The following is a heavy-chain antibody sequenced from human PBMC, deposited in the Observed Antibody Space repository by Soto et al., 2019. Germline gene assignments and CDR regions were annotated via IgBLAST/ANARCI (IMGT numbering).Heavy chain of an antibody. CDR2: INLSGST. D-gene: IGHD4-17*01. CDR1: GGSFSGSY. V-gene: IGHV4-34*01. Sequence: PGGTLTLTCAVSGGSFSGSYWSWIRQPPGKGLEWIGEINLSGSTTYNASPKKRVTTSVDTSTNHMSLQLSTVTAADTAAYYCVCFQKGDYGDDHHFDGLGQGGQVTVAS. J-gene: IGHJ4*02. CDR3: VCFQKGDYGDDHHFDG.